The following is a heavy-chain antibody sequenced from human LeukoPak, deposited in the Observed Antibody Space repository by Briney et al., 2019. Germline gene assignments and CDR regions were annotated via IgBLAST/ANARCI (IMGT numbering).Heavy chain of an antibody. CDR1: GYSFTNYW. J-gene: IGHJ5*02. Sequence: HGESLKISCKGSGYSFTNYWIGWVRQMPGKGLQLMGIIYPDDSDTRYSPSFQGQVTISVDKSISTAYLQWSSLKASDTAMYYCARRPHPSWFDPWGQGTLVTVSS. V-gene: IGHV5-51*01. CDR3: ARRPHPSWFDP. CDR2: IYPDDSDT.